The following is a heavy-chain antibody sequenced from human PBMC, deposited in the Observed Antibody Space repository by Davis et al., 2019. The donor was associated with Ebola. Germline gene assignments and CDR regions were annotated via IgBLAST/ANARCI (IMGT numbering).Heavy chain of an antibody. V-gene: IGHV4-61*08. CDR1: GAFVSSGGYS. J-gene: IGHJ4*02. Sequence: MPGGSLRLSCAVSGAFVSSGGYSWIWIRQPPGKGLEWIGEINHSGSTNYNPSLKSRVTISVDTSKNQFSLKLSSVTAADTAVYYCARVGPQEEGLDYWGQGTLVTVSS. CDR2: INHSGST. CDR3: ARVGPQEEGLDY.